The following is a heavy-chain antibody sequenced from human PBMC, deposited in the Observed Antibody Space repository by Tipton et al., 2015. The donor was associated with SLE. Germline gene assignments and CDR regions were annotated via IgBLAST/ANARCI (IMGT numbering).Heavy chain of an antibody. CDR3: ARHRYSTSMQVDY. J-gene: IGHJ4*02. Sequence: TLSLTCAVYGDSISSPSYSWGWIRQPPGKGLEWIGSIFYSGSVYSNPSLQSRVTLSVDTSKNQFSLTLTSVTAADTAVYYCARHRYSTSMQVDYWGQGTLVTVSS. CDR2: IFYSGSV. CDR1: GDSISSPSYS. V-gene: IGHV4-39*07. D-gene: IGHD2/OR15-2a*01.